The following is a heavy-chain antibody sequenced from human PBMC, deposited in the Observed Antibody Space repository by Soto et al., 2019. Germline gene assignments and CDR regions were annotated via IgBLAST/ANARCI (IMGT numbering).Heavy chain of an antibody. CDR1: GFSLSTSGVG. CDR2: IYWDDDK. J-gene: IGHJ4*02. CDR3: ALGFSSITIFGVVTLSYFDY. V-gene: IGHV2-5*02. D-gene: IGHD3-3*01. Sequence: SGPTLVNPTQTLTLTCTFSGFSLSTSGVGVGWIRQPPGKALEWLALIYWDDDKRYSPSLKSRLTITKDTSKNQVVLTMTNMDPVDTATYYCALGFSSITIFGVVTLSYFDYWGQGTLVTVSS.